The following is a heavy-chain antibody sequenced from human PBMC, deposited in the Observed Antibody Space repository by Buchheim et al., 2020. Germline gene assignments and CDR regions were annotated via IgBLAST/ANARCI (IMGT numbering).Heavy chain of an antibody. V-gene: IGHV3-23*01. J-gene: IGHJ6*02. Sequence: EVQLLESGGGLVQPGGSLRLSCAASGFTFNSCAMTWVRQAPGKGLEWVSTISGAGATTYYAGSVRGRFTLARDNSKNTLDLQMNSLRVEDTAVYYCAKGRTGSSNFYALDVWGQGTT. CDR3: AKGRTGSSNFYALDV. D-gene: IGHD1-26*01. CDR1: GFTFNSCA. CDR2: ISGAGATT.